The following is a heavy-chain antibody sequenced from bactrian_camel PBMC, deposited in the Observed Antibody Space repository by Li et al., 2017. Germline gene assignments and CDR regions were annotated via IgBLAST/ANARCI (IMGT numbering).Heavy chain of an antibody. Sequence: VQLVESGGDLVQAGGSLRLSCGSSSGHTGRMYCMAWFRLAPGKEREGVAVIDRDGTTAYADSVKGRFTISKDKDHVKNTLFLKMTNLKADDTAMYYCTADTVKASLATIAQFAAYEGHGTQVTVS. D-gene: IGHD4*01. CDR1: GHTGRMYC. J-gene: IGHJ4*01. V-gene: IGHV3S53*01. CDR2: IDRDGTT.